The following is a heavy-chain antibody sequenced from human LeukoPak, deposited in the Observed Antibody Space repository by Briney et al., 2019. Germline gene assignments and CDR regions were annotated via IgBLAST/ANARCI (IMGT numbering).Heavy chain of an antibody. J-gene: IGHJ4*02. Sequence: SETLSLTCTVSGGSISSYYWSWIRQPPGKGLEWIGYIYHSGNTNYNPSLKSRVTISVDTSKNQFSLKLSSVTAADTAVYYCARNFGYWGQGTLVTVSS. V-gene: IGHV4-59*01. CDR3: ARNFGY. CDR2: IYHSGNT. CDR1: GGSISSYY.